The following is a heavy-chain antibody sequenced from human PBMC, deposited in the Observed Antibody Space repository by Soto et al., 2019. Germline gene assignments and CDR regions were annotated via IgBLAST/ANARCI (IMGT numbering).Heavy chain of an antibody. V-gene: IGHV4-31*03. J-gene: IGHJ4*02. CDR1: GGSISSGGYY. D-gene: IGHD3-3*01. Sequence: QVQLQESGPGLVKPSQTLSLTCTVSGGSISSGGYYWSWIRQHPGKGLEWIGYIYYSGSTYYNPSLKSRVTISVETSKNQFSLKLSSVTAADTAVYYCASKQYDFWSGYWGDYFDYWGQGTLVTVSS. CDR3: ASKQYDFWSGYWGDYFDY. CDR2: IYYSGST.